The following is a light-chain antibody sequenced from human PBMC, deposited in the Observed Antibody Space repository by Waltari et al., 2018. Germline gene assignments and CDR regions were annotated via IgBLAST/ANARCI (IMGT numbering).Light chain of an antibody. J-gene: IGKJ5*01. Sequence: DIQMTQSPSTLSASVGDRVTITCRATQSINDWLAWYQQKPGKAPKLLMFKASSLEVGGPSRFSGSGSGTEFSLSISSLQPDDFATYYCQQYNNYPITFGPGTRLEIK. CDR3: QQYNNYPIT. CDR1: QSINDW. CDR2: KAS. V-gene: IGKV1-5*03.